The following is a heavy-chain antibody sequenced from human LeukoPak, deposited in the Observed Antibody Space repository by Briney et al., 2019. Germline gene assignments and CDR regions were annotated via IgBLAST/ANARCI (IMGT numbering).Heavy chain of an antibody. D-gene: IGHD2-2*01. J-gene: IGHJ4*02. CDR3: AKLRRGCSSTSCHGQYYFDY. CDR1: GFTFSSYA. V-gene: IGHV3-23*01. Sequence: AGGSLRLSCAASGFTFSSYAMSWVRQAPGKGLEWVSAISGSGGSTYYADSVKGRFTISRDNSKNTLYLQMNSLRAEDTAVYYCAKLRRGCSSTSCHGQYYFDYWGQGTLVTVSS. CDR2: ISGSGGST.